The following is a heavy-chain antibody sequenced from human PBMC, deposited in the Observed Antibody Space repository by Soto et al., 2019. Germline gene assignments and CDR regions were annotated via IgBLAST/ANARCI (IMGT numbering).Heavy chain of an antibody. CDR1: GFIFSNHA. CDR2: IAYDGSSQ. Sequence: QVQLVGSGGGMVQPGTSLRLSCAASGFIFSNHAMHWVRQAPGKGLEWVAGIAYDGSSQYYADSVRGRFTISRDNSRNTLYLQMSSLRVEDTAVYYCVGELSSRRLDYWGQGTLVTVSS. CDR3: VGELSSRRLDY. J-gene: IGHJ4*02. V-gene: IGHV3-30-3*01. D-gene: IGHD3-16*02.